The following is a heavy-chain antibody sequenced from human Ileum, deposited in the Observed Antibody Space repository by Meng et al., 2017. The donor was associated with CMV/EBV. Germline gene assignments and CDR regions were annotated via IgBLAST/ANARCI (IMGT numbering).Heavy chain of an antibody. CDR2: ISSSPGFI. Sequence: ELMLFDAGGGMVEPGVSLRLSCADSGFTFGIYNMNWVRQAPVQGLEWFSSISSSPGFIYYADSVKGRFTISRDNAKNSLYLQMNSLRAEDTALYFCASGGGNFYDYCGQGTLVTVSS. J-gene: IGHJ4*02. D-gene: IGHD2-15*01. V-gene: IGHV3-21*01. CDR3: ASGGGNFYDY. CDR1: GFTFGIYN.